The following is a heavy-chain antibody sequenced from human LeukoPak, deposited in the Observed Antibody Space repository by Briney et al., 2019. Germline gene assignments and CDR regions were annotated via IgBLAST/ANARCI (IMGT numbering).Heavy chain of an antibody. Sequence: PGGPLRLSCAASGFTFSSYEMNWVRQAPGKGLEWGSYISSSGSTIYYADSVKGRFTISRDNAKNSLYLQMNSLRAEDTAVYYCARELWVRGDRYGMDVWVKGSTVSVSS. CDR3: ARELWVRGDRYGMDV. CDR1: GFTFSSYE. V-gene: IGHV3-48*03. CDR2: ISSSGSTI. J-gene: IGHJ6*01. D-gene: IGHD3-10*01.